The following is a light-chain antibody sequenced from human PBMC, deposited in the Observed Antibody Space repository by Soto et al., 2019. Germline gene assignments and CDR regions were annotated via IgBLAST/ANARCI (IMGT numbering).Light chain of an antibody. J-gene: IGKJ2*01. Sequence: EIVLTQSPGTLSLSPGERATLSCRASQSVSSSYLAWYQQRPGQAPRLLIYGASSRATGIPDRFSGTGSGTDFTLTISRLEPEGFAVYYCQQSVSSPYTFGQGTKLEIK. CDR2: GAS. V-gene: IGKV3-20*01. CDR1: QSVSSSY. CDR3: QQSVSSPYT.